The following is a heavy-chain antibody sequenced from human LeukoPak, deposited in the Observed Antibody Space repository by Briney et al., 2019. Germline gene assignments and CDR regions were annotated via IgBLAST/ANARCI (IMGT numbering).Heavy chain of an antibody. D-gene: IGHD1-26*01. CDR1: GFTFSSYA. J-gene: IGHJ4*02. V-gene: IGHV3-23*01. Sequence: HPGGSLRLSCAASGFTFSSYAMSWVRQAPGKGLEWVSAISGSGGSTYYADSVKGRFTISRDNSKNTLYLQMNSLRSEDTAVYYCASELRSQTVIDYWGQGTLVTVSS. CDR2: ISGSGGST. CDR3: ASELRSQTVIDY.